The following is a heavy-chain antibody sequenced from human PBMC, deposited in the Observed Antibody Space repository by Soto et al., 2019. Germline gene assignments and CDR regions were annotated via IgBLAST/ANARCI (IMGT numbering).Heavy chain of an antibody. CDR1: GLTFSDHY. V-gene: IGHV3-72*01. D-gene: IGHD4-17*01. CDR2: TRNKANSYTT. Sequence: PGGSLRLSCAASGLTFSDHYMDWVRQAPGKGLEWVGRTRNKANSYTTEYAASVKGRFTISRDDSKNSLYLQMNSLKTEDTAVYYCARALYGDYEGYYYYGMDVWGQGTTVTVSS. CDR3: ARALYGDYEGYYYYGMDV. J-gene: IGHJ6*02.